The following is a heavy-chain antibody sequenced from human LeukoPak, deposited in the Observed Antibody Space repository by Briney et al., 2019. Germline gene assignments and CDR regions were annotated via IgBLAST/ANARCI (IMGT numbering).Heavy chain of an antibody. V-gene: IGHV3-23*01. D-gene: IGHD6-13*01. Sequence: GGSLRLSCAASGFTFSSYAMSWVRQAPGKGLEWVSAISGSGGSTYYADSVKGRFTISRDNSKNTLYLQMNSLRAEDTAVYYCAKDLGSSPYFNRGMDVWGQGTTVTVSS. J-gene: IGHJ6*02. CDR3: AKDLGSSPYFNRGMDV. CDR1: GFTFSSYA. CDR2: ISGSGGST.